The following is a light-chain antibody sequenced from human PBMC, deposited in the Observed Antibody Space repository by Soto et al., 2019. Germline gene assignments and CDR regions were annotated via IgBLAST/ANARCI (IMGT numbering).Light chain of an antibody. V-gene: IGKV3D-15*01. CDR2: GAS. Sequence: EIVMTQSPVTLSASPGERVTLSCRASQSVNINLAWYQQRPGQAPRVLIYGASNRASGIPDRFSGSGSGTDFTLTISSLEPDDFALYYCQQYKAWPPLTFGGGTRVEIK. CDR1: QSVNIN. CDR3: QQYKAWPPLT. J-gene: IGKJ4*01.